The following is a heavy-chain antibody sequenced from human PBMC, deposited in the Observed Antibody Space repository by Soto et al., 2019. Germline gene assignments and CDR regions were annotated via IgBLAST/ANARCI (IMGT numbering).Heavy chain of an antibody. CDR2: IKSKSYGGAT. Sequence: EVQLVESGGDLVQPGRSLRLSCTASGLDFGNYVLNWFHLTPGKGLDWVGFIKSKSYGGATEYAASVSGRFTISRDDSQSVAYVQMTSRITEDTGVSYCASRRDSWSGLTWLYPWGQGTLVIVSS. CDR1: GLDFGNYV. CDR3: ASRRDSWSGLTWLYP. J-gene: IGHJ5*02. D-gene: IGHD1-26*01. V-gene: IGHV3-49*03.